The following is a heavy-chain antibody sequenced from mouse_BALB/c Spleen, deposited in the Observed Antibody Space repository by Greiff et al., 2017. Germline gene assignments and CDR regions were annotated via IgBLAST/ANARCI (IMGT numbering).Heavy chain of an antibody. Sequence: QVQLKESGPELVKPGASVRISCKASGYTFTSYYIHWVKQRPGQGLEWIGWIYPGNVNTKYNEKFKGKATLTADKSSSTAYMQLSSLTSEDSAVYFCARVYYGNYVDCFAYWGQGTLVTVSA. CDR1: GYTFTSYY. V-gene: IGHV1S56*01. D-gene: IGHD2-1*01. CDR3: ARVYYGNYVDCFAY. J-gene: IGHJ3*01. CDR2: IYPGNVNT.